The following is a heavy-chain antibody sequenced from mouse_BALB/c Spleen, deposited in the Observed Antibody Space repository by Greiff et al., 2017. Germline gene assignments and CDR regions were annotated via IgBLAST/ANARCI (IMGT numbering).Heavy chain of an antibody. V-gene: IGHV1-9*01. D-gene: IGHD2-4*01. J-gene: IGHJ4*01. Sequence: QVQLQQSGAELMKPGASVKISCKATGYTFSSYWIEWVKQRPGHGLEWIGEILPGSGSTNYNEKFKGKATFTADTSSNTAYMQLSSLTSEDSAVYYCAREGMIATEWVYAMDYWGQGTSVTVSS. CDR2: ILPGSGST. CDR1: GYTFSSYW. CDR3: AREGMIATEWVYAMDY.